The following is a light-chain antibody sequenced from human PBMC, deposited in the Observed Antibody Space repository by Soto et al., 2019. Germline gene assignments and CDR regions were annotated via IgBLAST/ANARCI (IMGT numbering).Light chain of an antibody. V-gene: IGKV1-9*01. CDR2: AAS. CDR3: QHRGSQPYS. J-gene: IGKJ2*01. CDR1: QGINTF. Sequence: DIQVTQSPSFLSASVGERFTITCRASQGINTFLAWYQQNLGKAPKFLIYAASTVQSGVSSRFSGSGSGTEFTLTFANLPPEDFANYYCQHRGSQPYSFGQGTKLEIK.